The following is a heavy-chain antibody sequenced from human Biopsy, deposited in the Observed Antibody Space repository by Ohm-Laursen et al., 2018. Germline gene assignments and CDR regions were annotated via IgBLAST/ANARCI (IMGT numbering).Heavy chain of an antibody. V-gene: IGHV4-59*08. J-gene: IGHJ4*02. Sequence: GTLSLTCAVSGGSISSYYWTWIRQPPGKGLEWIGDVYYSGSTNRNPSLKSRVTILVDTSKNQFSLKLSSLTAADTAVYYCARHSFGSGRDFWGQGTLVTVSS. D-gene: IGHD3-10*01. CDR2: VYYSGST. CDR3: ARHSFGSGRDF. CDR1: GGSISSYY.